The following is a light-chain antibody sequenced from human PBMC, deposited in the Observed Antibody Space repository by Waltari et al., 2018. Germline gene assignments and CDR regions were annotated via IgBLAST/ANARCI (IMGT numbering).Light chain of an antibody. CDR1: SSAVGNYKR. V-gene: IGLV2-23*02. CDR3: SSYAGSSKGV. J-gene: IGLJ2*01. CDR2: AVS. Sequence: QSALTQPASVSGSPGQSITISCTGTSSAVGNYKRVSWYQQHPGKAPKLMIYAVSKRPSGVSDRFSGSKSGDMASLTISGLQPEDEAEYFCSSYAGSSKGVFGGGNKVTVL.